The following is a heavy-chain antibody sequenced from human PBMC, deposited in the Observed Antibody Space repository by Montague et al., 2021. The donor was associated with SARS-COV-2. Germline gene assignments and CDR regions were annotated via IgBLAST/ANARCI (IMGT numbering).Heavy chain of an antibody. CDR1: GGSITGYY. J-gene: IGHJ3*02. Sequence: SETLSLTCTVSGGSITGYYWTWLRRSPGKGLEWIAYIYDGGAVNYNPSLGRRVTISTDTSKYQLSLKVNSVTAADTAVYYCVRDHPYGGPRWAYEIWGQGTVVTVSS. CDR2: IYDGGAV. CDR3: VRDHPYGGPRWAYEI. V-gene: IGHV4-59*01. D-gene: IGHD4-23*01.